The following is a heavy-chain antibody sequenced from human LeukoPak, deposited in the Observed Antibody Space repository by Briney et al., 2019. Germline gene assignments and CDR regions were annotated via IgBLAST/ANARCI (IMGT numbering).Heavy chain of an antibody. CDR2: IYHSGIT. J-gene: IGHJ4*02. CDR1: GYSISSHY. CDR3: ARETYYDILTGYPGFDY. D-gene: IGHD3-9*01. V-gene: IGHV4-38-2*02. Sequence: SETLSLTCGVSGYSISSHYWGWIRQPPGKGLEWIGTIYHSGITYYNPSLKSRVTISVDTSKNQFSLKLSSVTAADTAVYYCARETYYDILTGYPGFDYWGQGTLVTVSS.